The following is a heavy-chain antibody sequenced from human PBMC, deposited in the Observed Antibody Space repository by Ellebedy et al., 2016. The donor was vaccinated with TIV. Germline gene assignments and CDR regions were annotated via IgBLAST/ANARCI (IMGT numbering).Heavy chain of an antibody. CDR3: ARDQGYSSSSSIGGCMNY. Sequence: ASVKVSXXASGYTFTSYGISWVRQAPGQGLEWMGWISAYNGNTNYAQKLQGRVTMTTDTSTSTAYMELRSLRSDDTAVYYCARDQGYSSSSSIGGCMNYWGQGTLVTVSS. CDR2: ISAYNGNT. J-gene: IGHJ4*02. V-gene: IGHV1-18*01. CDR1: GYTFTSYG. D-gene: IGHD6-6*01.